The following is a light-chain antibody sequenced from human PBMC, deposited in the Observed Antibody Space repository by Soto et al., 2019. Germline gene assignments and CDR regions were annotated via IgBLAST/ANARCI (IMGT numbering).Light chain of an antibody. CDR2: EDN. CDR1: SGSIANNY. Sequence: LTQPHSVSESPGKTVTISCTGSSGSIANNYVQWYQQRPGSAPTTVIYEDNQRPSGVPDRFSGSIDSSSNSASLTISGLKTEDEADYYCQSYDSSHHWVFGGGTKLTVL. CDR3: QSYDSSHHWV. J-gene: IGLJ3*02. V-gene: IGLV6-57*02.